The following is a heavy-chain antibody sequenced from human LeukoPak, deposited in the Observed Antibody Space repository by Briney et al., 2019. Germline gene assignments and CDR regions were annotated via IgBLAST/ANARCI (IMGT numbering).Heavy chain of an antibody. J-gene: IGHJ4*02. Sequence: ATVKVSCKASGYTFTGYYMHWVRQAPGQGLEWMGWINPNSGGTNYAQKFQGRVTMTRDTSISTAYMELSRLRSDDTAVYYCARVAVVPAATDYWGQGTLVTVSS. CDR1: GYTFTGYY. CDR3: ARVAVVPAATDY. D-gene: IGHD2-2*01. CDR2: INPNSGGT. V-gene: IGHV1-2*02.